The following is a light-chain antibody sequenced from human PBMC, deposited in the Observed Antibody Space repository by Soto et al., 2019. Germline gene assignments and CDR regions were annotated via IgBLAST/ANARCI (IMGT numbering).Light chain of an antibody. V-gene: IGLV2-14*01. CDR1: SSDVGAYDY. CDR3: SSYTISSTPLYV. CDR2: DVN. Sequence: QSSLTQPASVSGSPGQSIAISCTGTSSDVGAYDYVSWYQQHAGKAPKLMIYDVNNRPSGVSNRFSGSKSGNTASLTISGLQAEDEADYYCSSYTISSTPLYVFGTGTKDTVL. J-gene: IGLJ1*01.